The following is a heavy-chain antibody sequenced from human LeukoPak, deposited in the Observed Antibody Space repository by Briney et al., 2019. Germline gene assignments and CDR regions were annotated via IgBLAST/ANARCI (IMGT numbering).Heavy chain of an antibody. Sequence: GGSLRLSCAASGFTFSSYNMNWVRQTPGQGLEWVSSITSGSSHIYYADSVKGRFTISRDNAKSSLYLQMNSLRAEDKAVYYCARDPYSGSYGADYYYYMDVWGKGTTVTISS. CDR1: GFTFSSYN. D-gene: IGHD1-26*01. CDR2: ITSGSSHI. V-gene: IGHV3-21*01. CDR3: ARDPYSGSYGADYYYYMDV. J-gene: IGHJ6*03.